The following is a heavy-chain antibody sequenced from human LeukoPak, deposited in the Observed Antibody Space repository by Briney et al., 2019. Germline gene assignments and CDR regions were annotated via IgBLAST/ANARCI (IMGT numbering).Heavy chain of an antibody. CDR3: ARDGPNYYDSSGYIFLPRYYYYMDV. J-gene: IGHJ6*03. Sequence: SETLSLTCTVSGGSVTNNSYYWGWIRQPPGKGLEWIGSIYSSGSTYYNPSLKSRVTISVDTSKNQFSLTLSSVTATDTAVYYCARDGPNYYDSSGYIFLPRYYYYMDVWGKGTTVTVSS. CDR1: GGSVTNNSYY. V-gene: IGHV4-39*02. D-gene: IGHD3-22*01. CDR2: IYSSGST.